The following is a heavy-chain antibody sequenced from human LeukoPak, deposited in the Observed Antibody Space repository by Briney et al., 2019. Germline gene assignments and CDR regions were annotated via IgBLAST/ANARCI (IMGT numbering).Heavy chain of an antibody. Sequence: GGPLRPSCAASGFTFSSYGMRGVRQAAGRGEGRGVVICYDGSNKYYADSLKGRFTTSSDNSKDTLYLQMNSLRAEDTAVYYCAGDGSSGWYEYYFDYWGQGTLVPVSS. D-gene: IGHD6-19*01. CDR1: GFTFSSYG. CDR3: AGDGSSGWYEYYFDY. CDR2: ICYDGSNK. V-gene: IGHV3-33*01. J-gene: IGHJ4*02.